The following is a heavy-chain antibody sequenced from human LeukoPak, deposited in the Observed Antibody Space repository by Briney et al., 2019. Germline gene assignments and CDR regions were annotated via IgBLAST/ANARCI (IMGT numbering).Heavy chain of an antibody. D-gene: IGHD1-14*01. V-gene: IGHV4-39*07. CDR2: IYYSGST. CDR3: ARESNRTPSYYYYYMDV. Sequence: SETLSLTCTVSGGSISSSSYYWGWIRQPPGKGLEWIGSIYYSGSTSYNPSLKSRVTISVDTSKNQFSLKLSSVTAADTAVYYCARESNRTPSYYYYYMDVWGKGTTVTVSS. CDR1: GGSISSSSYY. J-gene: IGHJ6*03.